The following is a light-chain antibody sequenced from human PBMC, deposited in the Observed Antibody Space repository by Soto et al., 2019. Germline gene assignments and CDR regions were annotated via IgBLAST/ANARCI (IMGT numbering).Light chain of an antibody. V-gene: IGKV1-39*01. CDR1: QSVSNY. CDR2: TAS. CDR3: QQSYTTPFT. Sequence: DIQMTQSPSSLSASVGDRVTINCRASQSVSNYLTWFQHNPGRAPKLLIHTASTLRSGVPSRFSGSGSGADFTLTISSLQREDFATYYCQQSYTTPFTFGQGTELEIK. J-gene: IGKJ2*01.